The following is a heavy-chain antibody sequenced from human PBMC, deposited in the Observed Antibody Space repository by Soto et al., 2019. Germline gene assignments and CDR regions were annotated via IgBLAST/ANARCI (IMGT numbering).Heavy chain of an antibody. CDR3: AADPGGPITIFGVVYYYYGMDV. Sequence: SVKVSCKASGGTFSSYTISWVRQARGQRLEWIGWIVVGSGNTNYAQKFQERVTITRDMSTSTAYMELSSLRSEDTAVYYCAADPGGPITIFGVVYYYYGMDVWGQGTTVTVSS. CDR1: GGTFSSYT. D-gene: IGHD3-3*01. CDR2: IVVGSGNT. J-gene: IGHJ6*02. V-gene: IGHV1-58*02.